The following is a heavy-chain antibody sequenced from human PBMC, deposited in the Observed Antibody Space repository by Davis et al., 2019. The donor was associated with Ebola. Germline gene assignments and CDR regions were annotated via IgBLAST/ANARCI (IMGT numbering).Heavy chain of an antibody. CDR1: GFSFSDYS. CDR2: ISSDGSSQ. J-gene: IGHJ4*02. D-gene: IGHD3-9*01. Sequence: GGSLRLSCAASGFSFSDYSMHWVRQAPGKGLEWVGIISSDGSSQYFADSVKGRFTISRDNARDSLYLQMDSLRVEDTAIYYCARDAFSLSRYDTEDHWGQGTLVTVSS. CDR3: ARDAFSLSRYDTEDH. V-gene: IGHV3-30-3*01.